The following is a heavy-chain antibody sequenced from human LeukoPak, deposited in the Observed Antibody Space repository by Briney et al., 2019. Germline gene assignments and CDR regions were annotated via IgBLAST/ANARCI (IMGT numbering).Heavy chain of an antibody. CDR2: ISSSSSYI. D-gene: IGHD3-10*01. J-gene: IGHJ4*02. V-gene: IGHV3-21*01. CDR1: GFTFSSYS. CDR3: ARDRWYYGSGSYSGFDY. Sequence: PGGSLRLSCAASGFTFSSYSMTWVRQAPGKRLEWVSSISSSSSYIYYADSVKGRFTISRDNAKNSLYLQMNSLRAEDTAVYYCARDRWYYGSGSYSGFDYWGQGTLVTVSS.